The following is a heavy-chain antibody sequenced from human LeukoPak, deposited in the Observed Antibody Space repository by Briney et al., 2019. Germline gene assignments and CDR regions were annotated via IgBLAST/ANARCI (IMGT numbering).Heavy chain of an antibody. CDR1: GFTFSSYG. Sequence: GGSLRLSCAASGFTFSSYGMPWVRQAPGKGLEWVAVISYDGSNKYYADSVKGRFTISRDNSKNTLYLQMNSLRAEDTAVYYCAKSYXXXSEDWGQGTLVTVSS. CDR2: ISYDGSNK. CDR3: AKSYXXXSED. D-gene: IGHD4-23*01. V-gene: IGHV3-30*18. J-gene: IGHJ4*02.